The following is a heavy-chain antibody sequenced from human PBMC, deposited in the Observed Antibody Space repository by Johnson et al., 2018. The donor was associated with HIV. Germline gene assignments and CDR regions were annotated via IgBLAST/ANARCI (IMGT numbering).Heavy chain of an antibody. D-gene: IGHD3-22*01. Sequence: QVQLVESGGGLVKPGGSLRLSCAASGFTFSDYYMSWIRQAPGKGLEWVSYISSCGSTIYYADSVKGRFTISRDNAKNSLYLQMNSLRAEDTAVYYCARDPYYYDSSGYYYGNDAFDIWGQGTMVTVSS. J-gene: IGHJ3*02. CDR2: ISSCGSTI. V-gene: IGHV3-11*04. CDR3: ARDPYYYDSSGYYYGNDAFDI. CDR1: GFTFSDYY.